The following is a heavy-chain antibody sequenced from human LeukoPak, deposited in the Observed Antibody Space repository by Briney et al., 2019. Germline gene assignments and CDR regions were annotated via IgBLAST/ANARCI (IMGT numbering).Heavy chain of an antibody. J-gene: IGHJ4*02. Sequence: PSETLSLTCTVSGYSISSGYYWGWIRQPPGKGLEWIGSIYHSGSTYYNPSLKSRVTISVDTSKNQFSLKLSSVTAADTAVYYCARHGRPFQYYDFWSGYYPVDYWGQGTLVTVSS. V-gene: IGHV4-38-2*02. CDR3: ARHGRPFQYYDFWSGYYPVDY. CDR2: IYHSGST. D-gene: IGHD3-3*01. CDR1: GYSISSGYY.